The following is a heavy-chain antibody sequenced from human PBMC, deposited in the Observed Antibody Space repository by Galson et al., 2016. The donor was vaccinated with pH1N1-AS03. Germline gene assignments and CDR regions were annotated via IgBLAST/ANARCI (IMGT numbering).Heavy chain of an antibody. Sequence: SVKVSCKASGYSFISYAIHWVRQAPGRRPEWMGWLNTGTGDTIYSQKFQDRVTITRDTSASTAYMELSRLRSEDTAVYYCAKVGIEISSGWYGRFDFWGQGTLVTVSS. CDR1: GYSFISYA. CDR2: LNTGTGDT. D-gene: IGHD6-19*01. V-gene: IGHV1-3*04. J-gene: IGHJ4*02. CDR3: AKVGIEISSGWYGRFDF.